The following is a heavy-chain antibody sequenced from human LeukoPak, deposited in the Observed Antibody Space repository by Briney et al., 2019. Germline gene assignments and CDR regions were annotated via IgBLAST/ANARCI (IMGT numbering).Heavy chain of an antibody. CDR2: ISHSGTT. Sequence: SETLSLTCSVSGDSIRSINSGYFWGWIRQTPGKGLEWIGSISHSGTTYHNPSLQSRGTISVDTPNNQFSLKLSAVTDADTAVYYCARDGGGWYFLHWGQGTLVTVSS. D-gene: IGHD6-19*01. CDR3: ARDGGGWYFLH. V-gene: IGHV4-38-2*02. CDR1: GDSIRSINSGYF. J-gene: IGHJ4*02.